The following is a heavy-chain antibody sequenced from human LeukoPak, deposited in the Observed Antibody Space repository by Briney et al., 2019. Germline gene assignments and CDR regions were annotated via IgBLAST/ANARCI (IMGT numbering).Heavy chain of an antibody. J-gene: IGHJ4*02. Sequence: GGSLRLSCAASGFTFSRYWMSWVRQAPGKGLEWVANIKKDGSEKYYVDSVKGRFTIPRDNAKTSLYLQMNSLRAEDTAVYYCARDLSGVAGYTYGRGIDYWGQGTLVTVSS. CDR1: GFTFSRYW. CDR3: ARDLSGVAGYTYGRGIDY. D-gene: IGHD5-18*01. CDR2: IKKDGSEK. V-gene: IGHV3-7*01.